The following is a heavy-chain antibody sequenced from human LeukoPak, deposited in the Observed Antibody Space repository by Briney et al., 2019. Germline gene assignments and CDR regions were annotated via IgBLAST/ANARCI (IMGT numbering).Heavy chain of an antibody. V-gene: IGHV3-7*01. J-gene: IGHJ5*02. CDR1: GFTFSSYW. CDR3: ARKPYSNPNWFDP. D-gene: IGHD4-11*01. CDR2: IKQDGSEK. Sequence: GGSLRLSCAASGFTFSSYWMSWVRQAPGKGLEWVANIKQDGSEKYYVDSVKGRFTISRDNAKNSLYLQMNSLRAEDTAVYYCARKPYSNPNWFDPWGRGTLVTVSS.